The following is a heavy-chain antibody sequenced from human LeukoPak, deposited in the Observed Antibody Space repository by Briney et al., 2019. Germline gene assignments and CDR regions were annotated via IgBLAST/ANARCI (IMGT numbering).Heavy chain of an antibody. Sequence: SQTLSLTCAVSGGSISSGGYSWSWIRQPPGKGLEWIGYIYHSGSTYYNPSLKSRVTISVDRSKKQFSLKLSSVTAADTAVYYCARGRGGYCSSTSCPPYYFDYWGQGTLVTVSS. V-gene: IGHV4-30-2*01. CDR2: IYHSGST. CDR3: ARGRGGYCSSTSCPPYYFDY. J-gene: IGHJ4*02. CDR1: GGSISSGGYS. D-gene: IGHD2-2*01.